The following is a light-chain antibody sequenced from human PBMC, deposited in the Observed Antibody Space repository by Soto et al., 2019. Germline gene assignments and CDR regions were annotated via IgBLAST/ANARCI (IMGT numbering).Light chain of an antibody. V-gene: IGKV3-20*01. CDR2: GAS. CDR3: QQYGNSPRT. J-gene: IGKJ1*01. CDR1: QSVNSNF. Sequence: EIVLTQSPGTLSLSPGERATLSCRASQSVNSNFLAWYQQKPGQAPRLLISGASNSATGIPDRFSGSGSGTDFTLTISRLEHADFAVYYCQQYGNSPRTFGQGTKVELK.